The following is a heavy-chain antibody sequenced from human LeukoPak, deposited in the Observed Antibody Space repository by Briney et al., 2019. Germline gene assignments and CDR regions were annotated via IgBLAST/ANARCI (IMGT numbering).Heavy chain of an antibody. J-gene: IGHJ3*02. D-gene: IGHD2-15*01. V-gene: IGHV4-39*01. CDR2: IYYSGST. CDR3: ARRLVGTSVLNDAFDI. Sequence: PSETLSLTCTVSGGSISSSSYYWGWIRQPPGKGLEWIGSIYYSGSTYYNPSLKSRVTISVDTSKNQFSLKLSSVTAAGTAVYYCARRLVGTSVLNDAFDIWGQGTMVTVSS. CDR1: GGSISSSSYY.